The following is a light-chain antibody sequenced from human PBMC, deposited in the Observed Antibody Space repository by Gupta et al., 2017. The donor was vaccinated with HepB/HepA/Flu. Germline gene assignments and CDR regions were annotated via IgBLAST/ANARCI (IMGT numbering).Light chain of an antibody. V-gene: IGKV2-30*01. CDR3: RQYIWWPHT. CDR2: KVS. CDR1: RSLVSTDGNTY. Sequence: DVVLTQSPLSLPVTLGQPASISCTSSRSLVSTDGNTYFDWFHQGPGQSPRRLIYKVSKRDSGVPDRFSGSGSGTDFTLKISRVEAEDLGVYYCRQYIWWPHTFGQGTKLEIK. J-gene: IGKJ2*01.